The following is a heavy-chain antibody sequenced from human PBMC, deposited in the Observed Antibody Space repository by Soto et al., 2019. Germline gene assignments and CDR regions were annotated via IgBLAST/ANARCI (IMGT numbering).Heavy chain of an antibody. CDR1: GGSISSSNW. J-gene: IGHJ6*02. Sequence: QVQLQESGPGLVKPSGTLSLTCAVSGGSISSSNWWSWVRQPPGKGLEWIGEIFHNGNTYSNPSLTGRVTMSVDKSKNPLSLNLNSVTAADTAVYYCASRTYAMDVWGQGTTVTVSS. CDR3: ASRTYAMDV. V-gene: IGHV4-4*02. CDR2: IFHNGNT.